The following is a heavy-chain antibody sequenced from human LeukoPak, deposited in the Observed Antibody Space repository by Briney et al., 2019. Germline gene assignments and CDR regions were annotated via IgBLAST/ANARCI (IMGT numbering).Heavy chain of an antibody. J-gene: IGHJ6*03. V-gene: IGHV3-53*01. CDR1: GFTVSSNF. Sequence: PGGSLRLSCVASGFTVSSNFMSWVRQAPGKGLEWVSVIYSGGTTCYADSVKGRFTISRDNSKNTLYLQMNSLRAEDTAMYYCARDGYGYNYMDVWGKGTTVTVSS. CDR3: ARDGYGYNYMDV. CDR2: IYSGGTT. D-gene: IGHD1-1*01.